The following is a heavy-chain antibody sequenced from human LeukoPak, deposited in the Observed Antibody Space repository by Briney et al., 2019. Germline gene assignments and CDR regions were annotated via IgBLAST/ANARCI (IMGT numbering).Heavy chain of an antibody. CDR1: GFTFSSYW. CDR3: AIGYCSGGSCYSGVKWFDP. CDR2: INSDGSST. V-gene: IGHV3-74*01. D-gene: IGHD2-15*01. J-gene: IGHJ5*02. Sequence: PGGSLTFSCAASGFTFSSYWMHWVRHASGKGLVWVSRINSDGSSTSYADSVKGRFTISRDNAKNTLYLQMNSLRAEDTAVYYCAIGYCSGGSCYSGVKWFDPWGQGTLVTVSS.